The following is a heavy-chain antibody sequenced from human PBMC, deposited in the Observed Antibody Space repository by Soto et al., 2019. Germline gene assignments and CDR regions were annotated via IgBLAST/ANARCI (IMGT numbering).Heavy chain of an antibody. J-gene: IGHJ4*02. CDR3: ASLLRGGYDYGTEDYYDSSGYCYDY. CDR1: GFTVSSNY. D-gene: IGHD3-22*01. V-gene: IGHV3-53*02. CDR2: IYSGGST. Sequence: EVQLVETGGGLIQPGGSLRLSCAASGFTVSSNYMSWVRQAPGKGLEWVSVIYSGGSTYYADSVKGRFTISRDNSKNTLYLQMNSLRAEDTAVYYCASLLRGGYDYGTEDYYDSSGYCYDYWGQGTLVTVSS.